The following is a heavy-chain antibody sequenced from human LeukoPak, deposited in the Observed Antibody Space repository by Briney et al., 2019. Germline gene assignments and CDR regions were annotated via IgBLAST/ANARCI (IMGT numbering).Heavy chain of an antibody. Sequence: PSQTLSLTCAVSGNSISSGDNYWSWIRQPAGKGLEWIGRIYTSGSTNYNPSLKSRVTISGDTSKNQFSLRLSSVTAADTAVYYCARASYSYDINGWVPFDYWGQGTLVTVSS. CDR2: IYTSGST. CDR3: ARASYSYDINGWVPFDY. D-gene: IGHD3-22*01. V-gene: IGHV4-61*02. CDR1: GNSISSGDNY. J-gene: IGHJ4*02.